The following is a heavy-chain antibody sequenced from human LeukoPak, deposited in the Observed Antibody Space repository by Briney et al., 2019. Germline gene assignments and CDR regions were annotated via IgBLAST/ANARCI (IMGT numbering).Heavy chain of an antibody. CDR1: GGSISSYY. J-gene: IGHJ3*02. V-gene: IGHV4-59*01. D-gene: IGHD1-1*01. CDR2: IYYSGTT. CDR3: ARVELERSFDI. Sequence: PSETLSLTCTVSGGSISSYYWSWIRQPPGKGLEWIGYIYYSGTTHYNPSLKSRVTISLDTSKNQFSLKLSSVTAADTAVYYCARVELERSFDIWGQGTMVTVSS.